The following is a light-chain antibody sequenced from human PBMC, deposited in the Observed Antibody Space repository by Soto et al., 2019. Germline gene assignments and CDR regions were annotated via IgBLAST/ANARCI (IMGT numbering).Light chain of an antibody. CDR3: GAWDSSLHAGV. J-gene: IGLJ2*01. Sequence: QSVLTHPPSVSAAPGQKVTISCSGSNSNIGNNYVSWYQQFPGTAPKVLIYDNNKRPSGIPDRFSGSKSATSATLVITGLQTGDEADYYCGAWDSSLHAGVFGGGTKVTVL. CDR1: NSNIGNNY. V-gene: IGLV1-51*01. CDR2: DNN.